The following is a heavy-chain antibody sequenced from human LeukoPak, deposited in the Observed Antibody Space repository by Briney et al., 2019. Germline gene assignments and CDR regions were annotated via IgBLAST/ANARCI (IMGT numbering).Heavy chain of an antibody. Sequence: PRASVKVSCKASGYTFTGYYMHWVRQAPGQGLEWMGWINPNSGDTNYAQKFQGWVTMTRDTSISTAYMELSRLRSDDTAVYYCARGDTMMLGAFDIWGQGTMVTVSS. V-gene: IGHV1-2*04. CDR3: ARGDTMMLGAFDI. D-gene: IGHD3-22*01. CDR2: INPNSGDT. CDR1: GYTFTGYY. J-gene: IGHJ3*02.